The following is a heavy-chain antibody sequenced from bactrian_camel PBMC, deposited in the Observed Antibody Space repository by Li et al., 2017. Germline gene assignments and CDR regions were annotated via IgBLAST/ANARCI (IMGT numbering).Heavy chain of an antibody. V-gene: IGHV3S53*01. D-gene: IGHD1*01. Sequence: HVQLVESGGGSVQAGGSLRLACAYSTTYTHYCMAWFRQAPGNEREGVVGIDADGSTTYADSVKGRFTISLDKDKNLLYLQMNSLEPGDTAMYHCAAADGLYCLPFERADIGYWGQGTQVTVS. CDR3: AAADGLYCLPFERADIGY. CDR2: IDADGST. J-gene: IGHJ6*01. CDR1: TTYTHYC.